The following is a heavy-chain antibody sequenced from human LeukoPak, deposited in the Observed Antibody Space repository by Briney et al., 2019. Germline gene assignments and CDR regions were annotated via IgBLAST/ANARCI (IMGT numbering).Heavy chain of an antibody. Sequence: PSETLSLTCAVYGGSFSGYYWSWIRQPPGKGLEWIGEINHSGSTNYNPSLKSRVTISVDTSKNQFSLKLSSVTAADTAVYYCASINLVGYSSGWYASRDYYYYMDVWGKGTTVTISS. CDR2: INHSGST. V-gene: IGHV4-34*01. CDR3: ASINLVGYSSGWYASRDYYYYMDV. CDR1: GGSFSGYY. J-gene: IGHJ6*03. D-gene: IGHD6-19*01.